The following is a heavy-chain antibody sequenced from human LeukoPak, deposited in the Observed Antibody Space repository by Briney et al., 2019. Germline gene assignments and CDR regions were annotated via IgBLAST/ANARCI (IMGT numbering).Heavy chain of an antibody. V-gene: IGHV3-21*06. D-gene: IGHD5-24*01. Sequence: GGSLRLSCAASGFTFSSYSMTWVRQAPGKGLEWLSSFTSRSRNIYYADSVKGRFTISRDNAKNLLYLQMSSLRAEDTAVYYCARPRRDGYNYDFDFWGQGTLVTVSS. CDR3: ARPRRDGYNYDFDF. CDR1: GFTFSSYS. CDR2: FTSRSRNI. J-gene: IGHJ4*02.